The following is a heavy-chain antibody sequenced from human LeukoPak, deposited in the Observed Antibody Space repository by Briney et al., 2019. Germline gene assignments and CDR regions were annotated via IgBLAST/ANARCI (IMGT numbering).Heavy chain of an antibody. CDR1: GGSIRSYY. Sequence: SETLSLTCTVSGGSIRSYYWSWIRQAPGKGLEWIGFISYSGYTSYSPSLKSRVAISVDTSKSQFSLRLSSMTAADTAIYYCARGQNDNGGMFFDSWAQGTLVTVSS. D-gene: IGHD4-23*01. J-gene: IGHJ4*02. CDR3: ARGQNDNGGMFFDS. V-gene: IGHV4-59*01. CDR2: ISYSGYT.